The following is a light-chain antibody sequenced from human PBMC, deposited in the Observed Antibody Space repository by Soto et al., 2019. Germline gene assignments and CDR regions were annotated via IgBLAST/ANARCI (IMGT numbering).Light chain of an antibody. J-gene: IGKJ4*01. V-gene: IGKV1-5*01. CDR3: QQYNSYSPLT. CDR1: QSISSL. CDR2: DAY. Sequence: DIQMTQSPSTLSASVGDRVTITCRASQSISSLLAWYQQKPGKAPKLLIYDAYSSESGVPSRYSGSGSGTEFTLTTSSLQPDDCATYYCQQYNSYSPLTFGGGNKVEIK.